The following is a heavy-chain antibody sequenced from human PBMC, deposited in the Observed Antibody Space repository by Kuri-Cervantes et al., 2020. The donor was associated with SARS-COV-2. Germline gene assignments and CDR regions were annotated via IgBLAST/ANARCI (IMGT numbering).Heavy chain of an antibody. CDR3: ARGPRDYDYDFWSGYYIEYYYGMDV. J-gene: IGHJ6*02. V-gene: IGHV4-34*01. CDR1: GGSISSYY. CDR2: INHSGNS. Sequence: SETLSLTCTVSGGSISSYYWSWVRQPPGKGLEWIGEINHSGNSNYDPSLKSRVTISIDTSKNQFSLKLGSVTAADTAVYYCARGPRDYDYDFWSGYYIEYYYGMDVWGQGTTVTFSS. D-gene: IGHD3-3*01.